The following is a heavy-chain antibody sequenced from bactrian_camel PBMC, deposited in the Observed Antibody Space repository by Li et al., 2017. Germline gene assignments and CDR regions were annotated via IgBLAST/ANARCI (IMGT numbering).Heavy chain of an antibody. CDR1: GFTFSSSSYA. CDR2: VNSGGGPT. Sequence: VQLVESGGGLVQPGGSLRLSCAASGFTFSSSSYAMTWVRQAPGKGLEWVAAVNSGGGPTYLSDSVKGRFTISHDAAKSSIDLQMNSLKPEDTAMYYCAASTDWRCSVVGGTATDYDVRGQGTQVTVS. V-gene: IGHV3S40*01. J-gene: IGHJ4*01. D-gene: IGHD4*01.